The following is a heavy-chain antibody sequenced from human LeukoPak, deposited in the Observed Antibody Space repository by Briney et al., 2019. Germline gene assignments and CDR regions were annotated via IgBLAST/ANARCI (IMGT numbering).Heavy chain of an antibody. CDR3: ANMVPPFDI. D-gene: IGHD4/OR15-4a*01. CDR1: GFTVSSNY. V-gene: IGHV3-66*01. CDR2: IYSGGST. J-gene: IGHJ3*02. Sequence: GGSLRLSCAASGFTVSSNYMSWVRQAPGKGLEWLSVIYSGGSTYYADSVEGRFTISRDNSKNTLHLQMNSLRAEDTAVYYCANMVPPFDIWGQGTMVTVSS.